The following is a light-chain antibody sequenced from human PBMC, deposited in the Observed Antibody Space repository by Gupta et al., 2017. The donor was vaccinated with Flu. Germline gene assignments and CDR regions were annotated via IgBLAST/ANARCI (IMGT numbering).Light chain of an antibody. J-gene: IGLJ3*02. Sequence: YELPQPPSVSVSPCQTATITCSGNALPRRTASWYQQRSGQAPVLVISEDNKRPSGIPARFSGSNSGTTATLSISGVQVEDEADYHCCSTDFSGNRGVFGGGTKLTVL. CDR3: CSTDFSGNRGV. V-gene: IGLV3-10*01. CDR2: EDN. CDR1: ALPRRT.